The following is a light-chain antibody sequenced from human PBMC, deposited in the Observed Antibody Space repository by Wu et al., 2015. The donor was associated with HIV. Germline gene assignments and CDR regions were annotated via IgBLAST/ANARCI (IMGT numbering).Light chain of an antibody. V-gene: IGKV1-8*01. Sequence: AIRMTQSPSSLSASTGDRVTLTCRASQAINSYLAWYQQKPGRAPKLLIYAASTLQSGVPSRFSGSGSGTDFTLTISYLQSEDVATYYCQQYYSYSWTFGQGTKGGDQT. CDR2: AAS. CDR3: QQYYSYSWT. CDR1: QAINSY. J-gene: IGKJ1*01.